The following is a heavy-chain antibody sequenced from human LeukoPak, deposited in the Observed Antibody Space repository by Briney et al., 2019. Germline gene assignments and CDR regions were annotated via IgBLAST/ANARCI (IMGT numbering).Heavy chain of an antibody. D-gene: IGHD7-27*01. CDR2: ISSSSSYI. V-gene: IGHV3-21*01. CDR3: ARDTPFFKGTGDLIGAFDF. J-gene: IGHJ3*01. Sequence: GGSLRLSCAASGFTFSSYSMNWVRQAPGKGLEWVSSISSSSSYIYYADSVKGRFTISRDNAKNSLYLQMNSLRAEDTAVYYCARDTPFFKGTGDLIGAFDFWGQGTMVTVSS. CDR1: GFTFSSYS.